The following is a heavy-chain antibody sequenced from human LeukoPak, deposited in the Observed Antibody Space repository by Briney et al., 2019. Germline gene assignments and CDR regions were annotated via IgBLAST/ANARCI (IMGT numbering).Heavy chain of an antibody. CDR3: ARARGLGYGDDVRWFDP. V-gene: IGHV3-74*01. CDR2: INSDESST. CDR1: GFTFSSYW. D-gene: IGHD4-17*01. Sequence: GGSLRLSCAASGFTFSSYWMHWVRQPPGKGLVWVSRINSDESSTNYADSVKGRFTISRDNAKNTLYLQMNSLRAEDTAVYYCARARGLGYGDDVRWFDPWGQGTLVTVSS. J-gene: IGHJ5*02.